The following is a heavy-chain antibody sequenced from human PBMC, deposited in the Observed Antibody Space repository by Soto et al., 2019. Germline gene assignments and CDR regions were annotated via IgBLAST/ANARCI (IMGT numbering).Heavy chain of an antibody. CDR2: ISYSGST. CDR3: ARALPSYYYYGMDV. Sequence: QVQLQESGPGLVKPTQTLSLTCTVSGGSVSSGDYYWSWIRQHPGKGLEWIVYISYSGSTYYNPSLKSRPTISVDTSKNQFSLKLSSVTAADTAVYYCARALPSYYYYGMDVWGQGTTVTVSS. V-gene: IGHV4-31*03. CDR1: GGSVSSGDYY. J-gene: IGHJ6*02.